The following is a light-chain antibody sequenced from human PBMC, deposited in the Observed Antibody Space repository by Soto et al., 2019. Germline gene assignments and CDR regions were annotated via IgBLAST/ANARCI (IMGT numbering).Light chain of an antibody. CDR2: AAS. Sequence: EIVMTQSPATLSVSPGERATLSCRATQSISGNLAWYQQKPGQAPRLLIYAASTRATGIPARFSGSGSGTEFTLTFTSLQSEDFAVYYCQQYNNWPLTFGGGTKVEI. V-gene: IGKV3-15*01. CDR1: QSISGN. CDR3: QQYNNWPLT. J-gene: IGKJ4*01.